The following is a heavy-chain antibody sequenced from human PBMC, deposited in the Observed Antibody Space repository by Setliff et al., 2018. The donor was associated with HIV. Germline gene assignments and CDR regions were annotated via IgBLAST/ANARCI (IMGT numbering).Heavy chain of an antibody. D-gene: IGHD3-3*01. CDR2: VYHSGTT. J-gene: IGHJ4*02. Sequence: PSETLSLTCAVSGYSISTAYYWGWIRQPPGKGLEWIGSVYHSGTTYYNPSLKSRVTISVDMSNNQFSLKVTSVTAADTAVYYCMRGRSITIFGVAYFDFGGQGTQVTVSS. CDR1: GYSISTAYY. V-gene: IGHV4-38-2*01. CDR3: MRGRSITIFGVAYFDF.